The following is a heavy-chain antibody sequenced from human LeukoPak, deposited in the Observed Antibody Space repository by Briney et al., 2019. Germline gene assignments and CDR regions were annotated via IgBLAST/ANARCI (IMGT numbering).Heavy chain of an antibody. CDR1: GGSISSHY. Sequence: SETLSLTCTVSGGSISSHYWSWIRQPPGKGLEWIGYIYYSGSTNYNPSLKSRVTISVDTSKNQFSLKLSSVTAADTAVYYCARAPIGAMSWFDPWGQGTLVTVSS. D-gene: IGHD1-26*01. CDR3: ARAPIGAMSWFDP. V-gene: IGHV4-59*11. J-gene: IGHJ5*02. CDR2: IYYSGST.